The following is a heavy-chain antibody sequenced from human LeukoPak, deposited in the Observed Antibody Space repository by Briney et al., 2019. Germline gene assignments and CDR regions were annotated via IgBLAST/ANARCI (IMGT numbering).Heavy chain of an antibody. CDR3: ARFSAATDDC. CDR1: GFSFSNYA. V-gene: IGHV3-64*01. D-gene: IGHD1-26*01. Sequence: GGSLRLSCAASGFSFSNYAMHWVRQAPGKGLEYVSAISSNGDSTYYANSVKGRFTVSRDNSKNTLYLQMGSLRAEDMAVYYCARFSAATDDCWGQGALATVSS. J-gene: IGHJ4*02. CDR2: ISSNGDST.